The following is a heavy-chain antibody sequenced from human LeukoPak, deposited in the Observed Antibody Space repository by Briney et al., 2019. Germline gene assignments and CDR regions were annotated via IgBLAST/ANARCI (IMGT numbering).Heavy chain of an antibody. CDR3: ARHVTLTGIPLRQPNWFDP. V-gene: IGHV4-39*01. D-gene: IGHD6-13*01. J-gene: IGHJ5*02. Sequence: PSQTLSLTCTVSGGSMSSISYYWGWIRQPPGKGLEWIGSMYYSGSTYYNPSLKSRVTISVDTSKNQFSLKPSSVTAADTAVYYCARHVTLTGIPLRQPNWFDPWGQGTLVTVSS. CDR2: MYYSGST. CDR1: GGSMSSISYY.